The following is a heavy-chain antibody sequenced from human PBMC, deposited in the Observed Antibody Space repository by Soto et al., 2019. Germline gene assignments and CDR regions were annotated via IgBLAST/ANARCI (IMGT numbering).Heavy chain of an antibody. CDR3: ARDEVPDANWLDS. V-gene: IGHV1-18*01. D-gene: IGHD2-2*01. CDR2: ISGYNGNT. J-gene: IGHJ5*02. Sequence: ASVKVSCKASGYIFINYGITWVRQAPGQGLEWMGWISGYNGNTKYADKLQGRVTMTTDTSTTTAYLELRSLRSDDTAVYYCARDEVPDANWLDSWGQGTMVTVSS. CDR1: GYIFINYG.